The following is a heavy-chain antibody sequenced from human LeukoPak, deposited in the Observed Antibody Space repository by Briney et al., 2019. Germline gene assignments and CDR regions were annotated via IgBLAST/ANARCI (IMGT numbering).Heavy chain of an antibody. CDR3: ARDNTGGYSYGSFDY. J-gene: IGHJ4*02. Sequence: GGSLRLSCAASGFTFDDYGMSWVRQAPGKGLEWVSGINWNGGSTGYADSVKGRFTISRDNAKNSLYLQMNSPRAEDTALYYCARDNTGGYSYGSFDYWGQGTLVTVSS. V-gene: IGHV3-20*04. CDR1: GFTFDDYG. D-gene: IGHD5-18*01. CDR2: INWNGGST.